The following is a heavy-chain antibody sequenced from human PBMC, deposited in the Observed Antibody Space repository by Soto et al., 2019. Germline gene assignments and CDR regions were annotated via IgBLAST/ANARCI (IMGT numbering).Heavy chain of an antibody. J-gene: IGHJ3*01. V-gene: IGHV1-69*02. CDR1: GVTFSSYT. CDR3: RWLINGASDVSDF. CDR2: IIPILGIT. Sequence: QVQLVQSGAEVKKPGSSVKVSCKASGVTFSSYTISWVRQAPGQGLEGMGRIIPILGITNYAQKFQGRVTIIADKSTSTVHMELSSLGSEDTAMYYSRWLINGASDVSDFWGQGTMVTVSS. D-gene: IGHD4-17*01.